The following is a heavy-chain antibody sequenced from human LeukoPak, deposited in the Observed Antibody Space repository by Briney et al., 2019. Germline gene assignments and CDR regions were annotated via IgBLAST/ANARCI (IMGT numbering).Heavy chain of an antibody. J-gene: IGHJ4*02. D-gene: IGHD1-26*01. V-gene: IGHV3-33*01. CDR2: IWYDGCNK. CDR3: ARPTYSGSYYWFDY. CDR1: GFTFSSYG. Sequence: GGSLRLSCAASGFTFSSYGMHWVRQAPGKGLEWVAVIWYDGCNKYYADSVKGRFTISRDNSKNTLYLQMNSLRAEDTAVYYCARPTYSGSYYWFDYWGQGTLVTVSS.